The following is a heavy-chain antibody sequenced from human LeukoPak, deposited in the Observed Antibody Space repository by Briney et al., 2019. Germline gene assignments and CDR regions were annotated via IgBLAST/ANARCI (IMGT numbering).Heavy chain of an antibody. Sequence: GGSLRLSCAASGFTFSSYDMHWVRQVTGKGLEWVSGIGTTGDTSYAGSVRGRFTISRENARNSLYLQMNSLRAGDTAVYYCARVQSRGYYYFDYWGQGTLVTVSS. CDR3: ARVQSRGYYYFDY. V-gene: IGHV3-13*04. CDR2: IGTTGDT. D-gene: IGHD3-22*01. CDR1: GFTFSSYD. J-gene: IGHJ4*02.